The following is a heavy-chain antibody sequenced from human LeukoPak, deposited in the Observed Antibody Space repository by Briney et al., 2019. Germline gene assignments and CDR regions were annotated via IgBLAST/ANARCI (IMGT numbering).Heavy chain of an antibody. V-gene: IGHV4-59*01. CDR2: IYYSGST. J-gene: IGHJ4*02. CDR1: GGSISGYY. CDR3: ARDARSSSHFDY. D-gene: IGHD6-6*01. Sequence: PSETLSLTCTVSGGSISGYYWSWIRQPPGKGLEWIGYIYYSGSTNYNPSLKSRVTISVDTSKNQSSLKLSSVTTADTAVYYCARDARSSSHFDYWGQGTLVTVSS.